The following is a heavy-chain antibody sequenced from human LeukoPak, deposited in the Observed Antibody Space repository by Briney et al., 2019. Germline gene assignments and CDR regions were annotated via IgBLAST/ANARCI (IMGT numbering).Heavy chain of an antibody. V-gene: IGHV4-4*09. CDR1: GGSISSYY. D-gene: IGHD3-3*01. Sequence: SETLSLTCTVSGGSISSYYWSWIRQPPGKGLEWIGYIYTSGSTNYNPSLKSRVTISVDTSKNQFSLKLSSVTAADAAVYYCARLRTDDFWSGPNGYFYYWGQGTLVTVSS. CDR3: ARLRTDDFWSGPNGYFYY. J-gene: IGHJ4*02. CDR2: IYTSGST.